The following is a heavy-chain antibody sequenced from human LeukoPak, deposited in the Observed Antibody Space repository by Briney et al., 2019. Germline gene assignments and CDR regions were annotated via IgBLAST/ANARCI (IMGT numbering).Heavy chain of an antibody. CDR2: IPYDASDK. CDR1: GFTFSNYI. J-gene: IGHJ4*02. CDR3: AKAGGSYSFDY. V-gene: IGHV3-30*02. D-gene: IGHD1-26*01. Sequence: GGSLRLSCAASGFTFSNYIMNWVRQAPGKGLEWVSFIPYDASDKYYADSVKGRFTISRDNSKNTLYLQMNGLRAEDTAVYYCAKAGGSYSFDYWGQGTLVTVSS.